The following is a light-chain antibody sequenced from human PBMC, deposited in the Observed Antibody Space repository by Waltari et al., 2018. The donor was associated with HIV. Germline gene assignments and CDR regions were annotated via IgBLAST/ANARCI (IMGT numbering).Light chain of an antibody. CDR3: QQYYDTPWT. V-gene: IGKV4-1*01. Sequence: DIVVTESQDALAVSLGARATIDCTSSQSLLNSFNNMNYLAWYQQRPGRPPKLLIYWASTRESGVPDRFSGSGSGTDFTLTIGSLQAEDVAVYYCQQYYDTPWTFGQGTKVEIK. CDR1: QSLLNSFNNMNY. CDR2: WAS. J-gene: IGKJ1*01.